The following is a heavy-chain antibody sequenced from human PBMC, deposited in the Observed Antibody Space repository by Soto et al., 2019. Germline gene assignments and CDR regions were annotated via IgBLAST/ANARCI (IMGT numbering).Heavy chain of an antibody. Sequence: QVQLVQSGAEVKKPGSSVKVSCKATGGTFSSNAITWVRQAPGQGLEWMGGIIPVFGTANYAQKFQGRVTITADESTSTAYMEMSRLRSEDTAVYYCARDHGVAEAAPNYFYYGMVVWGQGTTVTVSS. CDR2: IIPVFGTA. V-gene: IGHV1-69*01. D-gene: IGHD6-13*01. CDR3: ARDHGVAEAAPNYFYYGMVV. J-gene: IGHJ6*02. CDR1: GGTFSSNA.